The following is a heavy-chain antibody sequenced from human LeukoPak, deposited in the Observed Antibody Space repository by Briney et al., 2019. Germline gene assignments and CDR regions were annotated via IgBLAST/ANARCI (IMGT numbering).Heavy chain of an antibody. CDR2: INPKTGGT. D-gene: IGHD3-10*01. V-gene: IGHV1-2*02. Sequence: ASVKVSCKASGYTFTDSYMHWVRQAPGQGLEWMGWINPKTGGTNYAQRFQGRVTMTRDTSIRTAYMELNSLRSDDTTVYYCARDGRLTIFVRGIITEGSPPKNWGQGTLVTVSS. CDR1: GYTFTDSY. J-gene: IGHJ4*02. CDR3: ARDGRLTIFVRGIITEGSPPKN.